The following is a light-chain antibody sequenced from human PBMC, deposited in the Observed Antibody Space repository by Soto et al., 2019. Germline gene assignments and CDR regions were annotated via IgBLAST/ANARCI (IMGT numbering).Light chain of an antibody. Sequence: EIVMTQSPANLSVSPGESVSLSCRASQTISDNLAWYQQKPGLPPRLLLYHTSTRASGVPARFSGSGSGTDFSLTSSSQQSEDFAVYYCQRYDNWPLIFGGGTKVDIK. V-gene: IGKV3-15*01. J-gene: IGKJ4*01. CDR3: QRYDNWPLI. CDR1: QTISDN. CDR2: HTS.